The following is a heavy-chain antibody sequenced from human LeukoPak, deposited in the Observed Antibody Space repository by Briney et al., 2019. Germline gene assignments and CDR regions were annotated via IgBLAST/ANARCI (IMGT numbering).Heavy chain of an antibody. CDR1: GGSISSYY. V-gene: IGHV4-59*01. D-gene: IGHD6-13*01. J-gene: IGHJ5*02. CDR2: IYYSGST. Sequence: SETLSLTCTVSGGSISSYYWSWIRQPPGKGLEWIGYIYYSGSTNYNPSLKSRVTISVDTSKNQFSLKLSSVTAADTAVYYCARVKYSSSWYWFDHWGQGTLVTVSS. CDR3: ARVKYSSSWYWFDH.